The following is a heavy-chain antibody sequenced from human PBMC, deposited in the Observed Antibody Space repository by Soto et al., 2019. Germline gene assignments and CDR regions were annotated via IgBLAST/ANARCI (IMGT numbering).Heavy chain of an antibody. CDR2: IIPVFGRV. Sequence: QVQLVQSGPEVKKTGTSVKVSCKASGGTFSSRAISWVRQAPGQGLEWMGGIIPVFGRVNYAEKFQDRVTITADEYTGTVYMELSSLRSEDTALYYCANSRGGTFLGYHGMDIWCQGTTVSFSS. CDR3: ANSRGGTFLGYHGMDI. CDR1: GGTFSSRA. J-gene: IGHJ6*02. V-gene: IGHV1-69*01. D-gene: IGHD3-16*01.